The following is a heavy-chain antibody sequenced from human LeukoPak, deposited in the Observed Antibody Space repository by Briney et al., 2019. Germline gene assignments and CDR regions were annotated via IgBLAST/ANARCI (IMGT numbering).Heavy chain of an antibody. D-gene: IGHD3-9*01. CDR2: IYYSGST. Sequence: PSETLSLTCTVSGGSISSYHWSWIRPPPGKGLEWIGYIYYSGSTNYNPSLKSRVTISVDTSKNQFSLKLSSVTAADTAVYYCARAYYDILTGYYAFDYWGQGTLVTVSS. V-gene: IGHV4-59*01. CDR3: ARAYYDILTGYYAFDY. J-gene: IGHJ4*02. CDR1: GGSISSYH.